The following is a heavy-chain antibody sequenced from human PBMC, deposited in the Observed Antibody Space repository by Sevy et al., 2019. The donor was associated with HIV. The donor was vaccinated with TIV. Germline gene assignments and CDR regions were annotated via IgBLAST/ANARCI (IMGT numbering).Heavy chain of an antibody. CDR2: IYYSGST. CDR3: ARQGYCSGGSCYSRWFDP. D-gene: IGHD2-15*01. Sequence: SETLSLTCTVSGGTISSSSYYWGRIRQPPGKGQEWIGSIYYSGSTYYNPSLKSRVTISVDTSKNQFSLKLSSVTAADTAVYYCARQGYCSGGSCYSRWFDPWGQGTLVTVSS. J-gene: IGHJ5*02. CDR1: GGTISSSSYY. V-gene: IGHV4-39*01.